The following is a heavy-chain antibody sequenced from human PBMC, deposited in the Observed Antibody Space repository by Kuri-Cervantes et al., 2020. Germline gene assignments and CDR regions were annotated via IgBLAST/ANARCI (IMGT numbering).Heavy chain of an antibody. CDR3: ARMGFLEYSYGQPFDY. V-gene: IGHV1-3*01. Sequence: ASVKVSCKASGFTFKTKALHWVRQAPGQRPEWMGWLNADNGDTKYPQKFQDRVTISRDTSATTGYMELSSLTSDDTAVYYCARMGFLEYSYGQPFDYWGQGTLVTVSS. D-gene: IGHD5-18*01. CDR2: LNADNGDT. CDR1: GFTFKTKA. J-gene: IGHJ4*02.